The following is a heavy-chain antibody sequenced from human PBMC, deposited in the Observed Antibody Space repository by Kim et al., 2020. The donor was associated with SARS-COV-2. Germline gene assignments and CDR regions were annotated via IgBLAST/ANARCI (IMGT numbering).Heavy chain of an antibody. D-gene: IGHD3-10*01. CDR1: GYTFTKYA. CDR3: ARAVGFGELLYEGKNGMDV. V-gene: IGHV7-4-1*02. CDR2: INTNTGNP. Sequence: ASVKVSCKASGYTFTKYAMNWVRQAPGQGLEWMGYINTNTGNPTYVQGFTGRFVFSLDTSVNTAYLQISSLKAEDTAVYYCARAVGFGELLYEGKNGMDVWGQGTTVTVSS. J-gene: IGHJ6*02.